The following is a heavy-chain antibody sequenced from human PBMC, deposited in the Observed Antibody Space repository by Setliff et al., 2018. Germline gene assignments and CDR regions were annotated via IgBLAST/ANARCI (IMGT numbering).Heavy chain of an antibody. CDR1: GGTFRTYE. Sequence: ASVKVSCKVSGGTFRTYEINWVSQAPGQGFEWMGRIIPMFEKTNYAQKFQGRVTITADESTTTTYMELSSLRSDDTAIYYCARLVRFCTKIACQRLSGAEHWGQGTLGTVSS. D-gene: IGHD2-8*01. CDR3: ARLVRFCTKIACQRLSGAEH. V-gene: IGHV1-69*13. J-gene: IGHJ4*02. CDR2: IIPMFEKT.